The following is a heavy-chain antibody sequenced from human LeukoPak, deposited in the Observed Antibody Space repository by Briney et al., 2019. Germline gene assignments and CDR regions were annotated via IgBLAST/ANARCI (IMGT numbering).Heavy chain of an antibody. V-gene: IGHV3-23*01. J-gene: IGHJ4*02. CDR1: GFTFSSYA. D-gene: IGHD2-15*01. CDR3: ARVGHRYCSGATCGY. CDR2: ISYSGGST. Sequence: PGGSLRLSCAASGFTFSSYAMSWVRQAPGKGLEWVSTISYSGGSTYYADSVKGRFAISRDSSKNTLYLQMNGLRGEDTAVYYCARVGHRYCSGATCGYWGRGTLVAVSS.